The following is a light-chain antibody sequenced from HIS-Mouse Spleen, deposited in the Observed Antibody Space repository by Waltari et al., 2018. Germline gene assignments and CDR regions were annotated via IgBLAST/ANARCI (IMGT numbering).Light chain of an antibody. CDR2: DVS. J-gene: IGLJ1*01. CDR1: ASNVGGYNY. Sequence: QSALTQPRPVSGSPGRSVTISCPGPASNVGGYNYVPWYQQHPGKAPKLMIYDVSKRPSGVPDRFSGSKSGNTASLTISGLQAEDEADYYCCSYAGSYPYVFGTGTKVTVL. V-gene: IGLV2-11*01. CDR3: CSYAGSYPYV.